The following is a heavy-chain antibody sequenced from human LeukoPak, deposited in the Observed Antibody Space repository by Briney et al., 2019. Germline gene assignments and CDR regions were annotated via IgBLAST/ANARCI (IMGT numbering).Heavy chain of an antibody. CDR3: ASSSGYYGSGSLEIDY. V-gene: IGHV3-48*03. D-gene: IGHD3-10*01. J-gene: IGHJ4*02. CDR2: ISSSGSTI. Sequence: TGGSLRLSCAASGFTFSSYEMNWVRQAPGKGLEWVSYISSSGSTIYYADSVKGRFTISRDNAKNPLYLQMNSLRAEDTAVYYCASSSGYYGSGSLEIDYWGQGTLVTVSS. CDR1: GFTFSSYE.